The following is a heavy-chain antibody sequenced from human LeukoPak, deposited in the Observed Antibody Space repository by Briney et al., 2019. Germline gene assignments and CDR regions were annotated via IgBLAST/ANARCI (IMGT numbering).Heavy chain of an antibody. CDR1: GYTFTSYD. CDR3: ARVKVNWVGYYYGSGSPRWFDP. V-gene: IGHV1-8*01. D-gene: IGHD3-10*01. CDR2: MNPNSGNT. J-gene: IGHJ5*02. Sequence: GASVKVSCKASGYTFTSYDISWVRQATGQGLEWMGWMNPNSGNTGYAQKFQGRVTMTRNTSMSTAYMELSSLRSEDTAVYYCARVKVNWVGYYYGSGSPRWFDPWGQGTLVTVSS.